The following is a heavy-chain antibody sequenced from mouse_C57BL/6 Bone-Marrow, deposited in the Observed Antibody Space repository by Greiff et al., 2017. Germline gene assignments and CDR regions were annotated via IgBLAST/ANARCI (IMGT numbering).Heavy chain of an antibody. CDR1: GFNIKDYY. CDR2: IVPEDGDT. J-gene: IGHJ2*01. D-gene: IGHD3-2*02. CDR3: TTGQLRLHFDY. V-gene: IGHV14-1*01. Sequence: EVKLMESGAELVRQGASVKLSCTASGFNIKDYYMHWVKQRPEQGLEWIGRIVPEDGDTEYAPKFQGKATMTADTSSNTAYLQLSSLTSEDTAVYYCTTGQLRLHFDYWGQGTTLTVSS.